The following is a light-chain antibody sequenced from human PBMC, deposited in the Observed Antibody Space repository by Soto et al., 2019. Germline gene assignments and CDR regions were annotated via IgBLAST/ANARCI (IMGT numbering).Light chain of an antibody. J-gene: IGKJ1*01. CDR1: QSVGNN. CDR2: GAS. CDR3: QQYNNWTWT. V-gene: IGKV3-15*01. Sequence: IIFTQSPETLCVSQGERATVSCRASQSVGNNLAWYQQKPGQAPRPVIHGASTRATGIPARFSGSGSGTDFTLTISSLQPEDFAVYDCQQYNNWTWTFGQGTKVDI.